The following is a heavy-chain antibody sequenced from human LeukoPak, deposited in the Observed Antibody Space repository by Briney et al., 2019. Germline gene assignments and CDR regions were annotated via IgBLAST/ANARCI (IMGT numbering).Heavy chain of an antibody. Sequence: PSETLSLTCTVSGYSISSGYYWGWIRQPPGKGLEWIGSIYYSGSTYYNPSLKSRVTISVDTSKNQFSLKLSSVTAADTAVYYCATSVDIVATIGYWGQGTLVTVSS. J-gene: IGHJ4*02. CDR3: ATSVDIVATIGY. D-gene: IGHD5-12*01. CDR1: GYSISSGYY. CDR2: IYYSGST. V-gene: IGHV4-38-2*02.